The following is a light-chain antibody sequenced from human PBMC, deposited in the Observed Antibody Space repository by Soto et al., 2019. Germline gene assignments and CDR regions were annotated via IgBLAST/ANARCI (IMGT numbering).Light chain of an antibody. CDR2: GAS. V-gene: IGKV3-15*01. J-gene: IGKJ2*01. Sequence: EIVMTQSPATLSLSPGERAALSCRASQSINSELAWYQQKPGQPPRLLIYGASTRATGVPARFTGTESGSEFPLTIRGLQSKDFAVYYCQQGQNWPLTLGQGTRLEI. CDR1: QSINSE. CDR3: QQGQNWPLT.